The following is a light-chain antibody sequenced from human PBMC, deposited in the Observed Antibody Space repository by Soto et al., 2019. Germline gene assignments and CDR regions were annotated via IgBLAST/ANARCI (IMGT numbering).Light chain of an antibody. CDR1: QSVTTN. V-gene: IGKV3-15*01. CDR3: QQYNDWPPWA. CDR2: GAS. J-gene: IGKJ1*01. Sequence: EIVMTQSPATLSVSLGERATLSCRASQSVTTNLVWYQQKPGQAPRLLIYGASIRATGIPARFSGSGSGTEFTLTISSLQSEDFAVYYCQQYNDWPPWAFDQGTKVEIK.